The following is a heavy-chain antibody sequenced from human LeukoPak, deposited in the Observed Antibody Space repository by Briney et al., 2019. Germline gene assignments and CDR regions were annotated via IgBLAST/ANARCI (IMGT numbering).Heavy chain of an antibody. V-gene: IGHV4-30-4*01. J-gene: IGHJ4*02. CDR3: ARLRSIRYYFDY. Sequence: SQTLSLTCTVSGGSISSGDYYWSWIRQPPGKGLEWIGYIYYSGSTYYNPSLKSRVTISVDTSKNQFSLKLSSVTAADTAVYYCARLRSIRYYFDYWGQGTLVTVSS. D-gene: IGHD4-17*01. CDR1: GGSISSGDYY. CDR2: IYYSGST.